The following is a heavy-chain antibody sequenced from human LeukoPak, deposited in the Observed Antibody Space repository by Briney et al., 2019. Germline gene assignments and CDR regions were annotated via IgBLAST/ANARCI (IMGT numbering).Heavy chain of an antibody. V-gene: IGHV1-46*01. Sequence: ASVKVSCKASGYTFTSYGVGWVRQAPGQGLEWMGIINPSGGSTSYAQKFQGRVTMTRDMSTSTVYMELSSLRSEDTAVYYCARDRLRDYYGSGSYSHWGQGTLVTVSS. CDR1: GYTFTSYG. J-gene: IGHJ4*02. CDR3: ARDRLRDYYGSGSYSH. D-gene: IGHD3-10*01. CDR2: INPSGGST.